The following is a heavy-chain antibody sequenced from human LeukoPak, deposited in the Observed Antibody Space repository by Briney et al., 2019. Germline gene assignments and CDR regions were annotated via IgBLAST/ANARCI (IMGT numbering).Heavy chain of an antibody. D-gene: IGHD2-15*01. CDR3: ARDPRNVGLAP. J-gene: IGHJ5*02. CDR1: GFTFSSYG. Sequence: GGSLRLSCAASGFTFSSYGMHWVRQAPGKGLEWVAVIWYDGSNKYYADSVKGRFTISRDNSKNTLYLQMNSLRVEDTAVYYCARDPRNVGLAPWGQGTLVTVSS. V-gene: IGHV3-33*01. CDR2: IWYDGSNK.